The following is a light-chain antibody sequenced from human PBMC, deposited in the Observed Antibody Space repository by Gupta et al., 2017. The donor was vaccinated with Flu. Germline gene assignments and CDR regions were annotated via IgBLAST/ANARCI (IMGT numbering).Light chain of an antibody. V-gene: IGKV1-5*03. Sequence: DIQMTQSPSTLSASVGDRVTITCRASQSISSWLAWYQQKPGKAPKVLIYKASSLQSGVPSRFSSSGSGTEFTLTISSLEPDDFATYYCQQDNSYSGTFGQGTKVEIK. J-gene: IGKJ1*01. CDR1: QSISSW. CDR3: QQDNSYSGT. CDR2: KAS.